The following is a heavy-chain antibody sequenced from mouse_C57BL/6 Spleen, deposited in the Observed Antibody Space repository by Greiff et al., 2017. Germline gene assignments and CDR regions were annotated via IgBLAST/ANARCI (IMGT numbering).Heavy chain of an antibody. CDR1: GYTFTDYE. D-gene: IGHD4-1*01. Sequence: VQLQESGAELVRPGASVTLSCKASGYTFTDYEMHWVKQTPVHGLEWIGAIDPETGGTAYNQKFKGKAILTADKSSSTAYMELRSLTSEDSAVYYCTRTGTAYWGQGTLVTVSA. J-gene: IGHJ3*01. CDR2: IDPETGGT. V-gene: IGHV1-15*01. CDR3: TRTGTAY.